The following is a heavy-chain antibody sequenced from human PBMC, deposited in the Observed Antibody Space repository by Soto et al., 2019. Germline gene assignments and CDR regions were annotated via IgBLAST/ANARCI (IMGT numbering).Heavy chain of an antibody. J-gene: IGHJ3*02. D-gene: IGHD6-19*01. Sequence: GGSLRLSFAASGFIFSSYAMTWVRQSQGKGLEWVTGISGNGGTTYYADSVKGRFIISEDDSKNTLFVQMNSLRAEDSAIYYCAKRFAYSSGLDGFDIWGQGTMVTVSS. CDR1: GFIFSSYA. CDR2: ISGNGGTT. CDR3: AKRFAYSSGLDGFDI. V-gene: IGHV3-23*01.